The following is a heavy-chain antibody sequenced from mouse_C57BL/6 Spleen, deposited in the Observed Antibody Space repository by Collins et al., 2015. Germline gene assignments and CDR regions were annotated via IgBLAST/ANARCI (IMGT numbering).Heavy chain of an antibody. V-gene: IGHV1-12*01. Sequence: LQQSGAELVKPGASVKMSCKASGYTFTSYNMHWIKRIPGQGLEWIGAIYPGNGDTSYNQRFKGKATLTADKSSSTAYMQLSSLTSEDSAVYYCARSDGNYWFAYWGQGTLVTVSA. D-gene: IGHD2-1*01. CDR2: IYPGNGDT. CDR1: GYTFTSYN. CDR3: ARSDGNYWFAY. J-gene: IGHJ3*01.